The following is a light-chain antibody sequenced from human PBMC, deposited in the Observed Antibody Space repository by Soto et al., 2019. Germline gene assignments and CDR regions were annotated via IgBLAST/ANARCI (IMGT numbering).Light chain of an antibody. CDR1: QSISNY. J-gene: IGKJ1*01. CDR3: QQSYSMPWT. Sequence: DIQMTQSPSSLSAFVGDRVTITCRASQSISNYLNWYQQKPGKAPTLLLYAASSLQSGVPSRFRGSGSGTDFTLIISSLQPEDFATYYCQQSYSMPWTFGQGTKVEV. CDR2: AAS. V-gene: IGKV1-39*01.